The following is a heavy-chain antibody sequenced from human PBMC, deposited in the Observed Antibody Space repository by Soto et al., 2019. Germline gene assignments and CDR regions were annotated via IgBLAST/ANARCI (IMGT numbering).Heavy chain of an antibody. CDR2: IRQDGGAQ. CDR1: GFTFTKYW. V-gene: IGHV3-7*03. CDR3: VRGGHGSGSYRGSY. Sequence: EVQLVESGGGFAQPGGSLRLSCVASGFTFTKYWMSWVRQAPGKGLEWVANIRQDGGAQYYVDSVKGRFTISRDNAKNSVYLQMDSLRAEDTAVYYCVRGGHGSGSYRGSYWGQGILVTVSS. D-gene: IGHD3-10*01. J-gene: IGHJ4*02.